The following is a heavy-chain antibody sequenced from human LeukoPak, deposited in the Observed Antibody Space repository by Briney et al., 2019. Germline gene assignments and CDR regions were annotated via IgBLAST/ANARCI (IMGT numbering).Heavy chain of an antibody. CDR3: ARAPWLGSSDRNRGAFDI. V-gene: IGHV3-30*03. CDR2: ISYDGSNK. J-gene: IGHJ3*02. CDR1: GFTVSSKY. D-gene: IGHD6-6*01. Sequence: PGGSLRLSCAASGFTVSSKYMSWVRQAPGKGLEWVAVISYDGSNKYYADSVKGRFTISRDNSKNTLYLQMNSLRAEDTAVYYCARAPWLGSSDRNRGAFDIWGQGTMVTVSS.